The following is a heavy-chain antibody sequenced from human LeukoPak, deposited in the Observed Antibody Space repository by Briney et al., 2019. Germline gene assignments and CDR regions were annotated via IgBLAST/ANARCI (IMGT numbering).Heavy chain of an antibody. D-gene: IGHD4-17*01. Sequence: PGGSLRLFGAASGFTVSSNYMSWVRQAPGKGLEWVSVIYSGGSTYYADSVKGRFTISRDNSKNTLYLQMNSLRAEDTAVYYCAIDLPWEPTTTVTVGWSAPWGQGTLVTVSS. CDR2: IYSGGST. J-gene: IGHJ5*02. V-gene: IGHV3-66*02. CDR1: GFTVSSNY. CDR3: AIDLPWEPTTTVTVGWSAP.